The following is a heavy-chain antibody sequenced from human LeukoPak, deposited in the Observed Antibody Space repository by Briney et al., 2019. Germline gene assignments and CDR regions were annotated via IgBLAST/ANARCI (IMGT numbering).Heavy chain of an antibody. J-gene: IGHJ4*02. CDR2: IYYSGST. CDR1: GGSISSYY. Sequence: SETLSLTCTVSGGSISSYYWSWIRHPPGKGLEWIGYIYYSGSTNYNPSLKSRVTISVDTSKNQFSLKLSSVTAADTAVYYCARVGATSFDYWGQGTLVTVSS. V-gene: IGHV4-59*08. D-gene: IGHD1-26*01. CDR3: ARVGATSFDY.